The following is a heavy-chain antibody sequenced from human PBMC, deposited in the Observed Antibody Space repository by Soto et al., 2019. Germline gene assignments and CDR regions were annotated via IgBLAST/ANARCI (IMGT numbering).Heavy chain of an antibody. V-gene: IGHV3-23*01. Sequence: GGSLRLSCAASGFTFSRYAMSWVRQAPGKGLEWVSAISGSGGSTYYADSVKGRFTISRDNSKNTLYLQMNSLRAEDTAVYYYAKRLHLGELSLYVDYWGQGTLVTVSS. CDR2: ISGSGGST. D-gene: IGHD3-16*02. CDR3: AKRLHLGELSLYVDY. J-gene: IGHJ4*02. CDR1: GFTFSRYA.